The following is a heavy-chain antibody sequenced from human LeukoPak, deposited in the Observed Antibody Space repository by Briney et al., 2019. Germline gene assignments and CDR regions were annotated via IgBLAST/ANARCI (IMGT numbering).Heavy chain of an antibody. CDR1: GFTFSTYT. CDR3: GRKPYDSSGYSYD. D-gene: IGHD3-22*01. V-gene: IGHV3-21*01. Sequence: GGSLRLSCAASGFTFSTYTMNWVRQAPGKGLEWVSSISSSSSYIYYADSVKGRFTISRDNAKNSLYLQMNSLRAEDTAGYYCGRKPYDSSGYSYDWGQGTLVTVSS. CDR2: ISSSSSYI. J-gene: IGHJ4*02.